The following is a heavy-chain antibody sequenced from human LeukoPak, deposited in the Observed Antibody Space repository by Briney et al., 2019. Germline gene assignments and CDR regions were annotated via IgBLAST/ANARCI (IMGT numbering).Heavy chain of an antibody. J-gene: IGHJ4*02. D-gene: IGHD4-23*01. CDR2: INSDGSST. V-gene: IGHV3-74*01. CDR3: ARDQDFTVVTQNFDY. CDR1: VFTFSSYW. Sequence: GGSLRLSCAASVFTFSSYWMHWVRQAPGKGLVWVSRINSDGSSTSYADSVKGRFTISRDNAKNTLYLQMNSLRAEDTAVYYCARDQDFTVVTQNFDYWGQGTLVTVSS.